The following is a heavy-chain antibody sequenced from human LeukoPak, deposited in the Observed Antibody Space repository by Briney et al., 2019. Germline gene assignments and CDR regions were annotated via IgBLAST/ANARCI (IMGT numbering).Heavy chain of an antibody. D-gene: IGHD3-10*01. Sequence: PGESLKISCKGSGYSFTSYWIGWVRQMPGKGLEWMGIIYPGDSDTRYSPSFQGQVTISADKSISTAYLQWSSLKASDTAMYYCARPITMVRGVIIDFDYWGQETLVTVSS. V-gene: IGHV5-51*01. CDR2: IYPGDSDT. CDR3: ARPITMVRGVIIDFDY. J-gene: IGHJ4*02. CDR1: GYSFTSYW.